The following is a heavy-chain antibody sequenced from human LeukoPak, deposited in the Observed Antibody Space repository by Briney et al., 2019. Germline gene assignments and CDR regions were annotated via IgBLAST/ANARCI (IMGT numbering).Heavy chain of an antibody. CDR1: GGTFSSYA. CDR3: ARYFGGNPHNWFDP. Sequence: GASVKVSCKASGGTFSSYAISWVRQAPGQGLEWMGWISAYNGNTKYAQKFQGRVTMTTDTSTSTAYMELRSLRSDDTAVYYCARYFGGNPHNWFDPWGQGTLVTVSS. V-gene: IGHV1-18*01. J-gene: IGHJ5*02. D-gene: IGHD4-23*01. CDR2: ISAYNGNT.